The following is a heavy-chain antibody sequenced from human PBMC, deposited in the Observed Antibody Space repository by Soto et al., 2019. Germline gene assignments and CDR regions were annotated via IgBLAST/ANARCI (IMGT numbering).Heavy chain of an antibody. D-gene: IGHD3-16*01. CDR2: ISAFNGNT. CDR3: ARSYYLADAFDV. CDR1: GFRFSDYG. J-gene: IGHJ3*01. Sequence: ASVKVSCKASGFRFSDYGFNWLRQAPGQGLEWMGWISAFNGNTETAQGLQDRVTMTTDSSTTTAHMDLTNLTTDDTAIYYCARSYYLADAFDVWGQGTMVTVSS. V-gene: IGHV1-18*01.